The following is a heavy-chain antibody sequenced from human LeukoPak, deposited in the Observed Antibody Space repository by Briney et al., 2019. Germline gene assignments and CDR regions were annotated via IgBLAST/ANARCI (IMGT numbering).Heavy chain of an antibody. Sequence: SETLSLTCTVSGGSISSGGYYWSWIRQHPGKGLEWIGYIYYSGSTYYNPSLKSRVTISVDTSKNQLSLKLSSVTAADTAVYYCARGRYYNVFFDYWGQGTLVTVSS. J-gene: IGHJ4*02. CDR1: GGSISSGGYY. CDR3: ARGRYYNVFFDY. V-gene: IGHV4-31*03. D-gene: IGHD3-10*01. CDR2: IYYSGST.